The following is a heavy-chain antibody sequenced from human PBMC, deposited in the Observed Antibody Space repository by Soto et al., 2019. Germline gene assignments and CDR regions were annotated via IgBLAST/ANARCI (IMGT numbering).Heavy chain of an antibody. J-gene: IGHJ4*02. CDR1: GYTFTNYG. CDR2: ISGYNGNT. Sequence: QVQLVQSGAEVKKHGASVKVSCKASGYTFTNYGFSWVRQAPGKGLEWMGWISGYNGNTNYAERLQGRVTMTTDTSMSTAYMELKSLRYDDTAVYYCAREGQLGYWGQGTPVTVAS. CDR3: AREGQLGY. D-gene: IGHD6-6*01. V-gene: IGHV1-18*01.